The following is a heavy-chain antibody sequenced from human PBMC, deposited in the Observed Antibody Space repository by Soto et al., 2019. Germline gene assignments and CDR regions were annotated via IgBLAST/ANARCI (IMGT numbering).Heavy chain of an antibody. CDR2: IKQDGSEN. V-gene: IGHV3-7*01. Sequence: EVQLVESGGGLVQPGGSLRLSCAASGFTFSSYWMSWVRQAPGKGLEWVANIKQDGSENYYVDSVKGRFTISRDNAKNSLYRQMNSLRAEDTAVYYCARYSFDIVVVPAATSFDYWGQGTLVTVSS. CDR3: ARYSFDIVVVPAATSFDY. D-gene: IGHD2-2*01. CDR1: GFTFSSYW. J-gene: IGHJ4*02.